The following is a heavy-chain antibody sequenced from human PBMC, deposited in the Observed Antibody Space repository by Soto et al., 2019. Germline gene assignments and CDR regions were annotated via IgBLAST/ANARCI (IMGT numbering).Heavy chain of an antibody. CDR2: IYYSGST. CDR3: ARHRGWLRISYYFDY. CDR1: GGSISSSSYY. D-gene: IGHD5-12*01. Sequence: QLQLQESGPGLVKPSETLSLTCTVSGGSISSSSYYWGWIRQPPGKGLEWIGSIYYSGSTYYNPSLKRRVTISVDTSKNQFSLKLSSVTDADTAVYYCARHRGWLRISYYFDYWGQGTLVTVSS. V-gene: IGHV4-39*01. J-gene: IGHJ4*02.